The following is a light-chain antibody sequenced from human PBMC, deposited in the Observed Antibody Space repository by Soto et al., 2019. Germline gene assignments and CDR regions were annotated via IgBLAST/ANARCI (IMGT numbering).Light chain of an antibody. J-gene: IGLJ3*02. Sequence: QSVLTQPPSASGTPGQRVTISCSGSSSNIGSNYVYWYQHLPGTAPKLLIYRNNQRPSGVPDRFSGSKSGTSASLAISGLRSEDEADYYCAAWDDNLSGWVFGGGTKLTVL. CDR1: SSNIGSNY. CDR3: AAWDDNLSGWV. V-gene: IGLV1-47*01. CDR2: RNN.